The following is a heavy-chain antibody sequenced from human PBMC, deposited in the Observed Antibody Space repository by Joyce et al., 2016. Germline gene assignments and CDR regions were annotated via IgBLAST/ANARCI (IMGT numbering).Heavy chain of an antibody. Sequence: QVHLVQSGAEVKKPGASVKVSCQVSGYRLVEMSVHWVRQAPGKGVEWMGGLEPEQAERIYAQKFKGRFTMTEDRSSDTLYVELGSLTSEDTGTYYCVGLDLLDDGFWGWFGPWGQGTLVTVSS. CDR3: VGLDLLDDGFWGWFGP. CDR2: LEPEQAER. V-gene: IGHV1-24*01. J-gene: IGHJ5*02. D-gene: IGHD7-27*01. CDR1: GYRLVEMS.